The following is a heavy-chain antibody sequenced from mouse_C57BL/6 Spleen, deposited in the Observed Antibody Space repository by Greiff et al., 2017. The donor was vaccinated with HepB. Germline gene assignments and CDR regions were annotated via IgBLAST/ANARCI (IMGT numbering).Heavy chain of an antibody. D-gene: IGHD1-1*01. V-gene: IGHV5-17*01. CDR2: ISSGSSTI. Sequence: EVKLMESGGGLVKPGGSLKLSCAASGFTFSDYGMHWVRQAPEKGLEWVAYISSGSSTIYYADTVKGRFTISRDNAKNTLFLQMTSLRSEDTAMYYCGKLHYYCSSYGAMDYWGQGTSVTVSS. CDR1: GFTFSDYG. CDR3: GKLHYYCSSYGAMDY. J-gene: IGHJ4*01.